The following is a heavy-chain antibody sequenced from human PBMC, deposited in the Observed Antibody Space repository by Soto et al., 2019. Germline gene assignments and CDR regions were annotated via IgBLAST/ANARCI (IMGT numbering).Heavy chain of an antibody. CDR3: ARRLGIPVPGVLSMDV. CDR1: GFIFSTYD. V-gene: IGHV3-30*03. Sequence: QVQLVESGGGVVQPEKSLRLSCAASGFIFSTYDMHWVRQAPGKGLEWVALISYDGSNQYYADSVKGRFTISRDNSKNTLFLQMNSLRDEDTAVYSCARRLGIPVPGVLSMDVWGQGTTVTVSS. J-gene: IGHJ6*02. D-gene: IGHD6-19*01. CDR2: ISYDGSNQ.